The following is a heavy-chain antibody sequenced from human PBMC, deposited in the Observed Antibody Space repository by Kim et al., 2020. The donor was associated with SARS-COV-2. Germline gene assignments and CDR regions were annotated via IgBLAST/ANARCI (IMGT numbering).Heavy chain of an antibody. V-gene: IGHV3-53*01. CDR3: ARGILSSSLNWFDP. D-gene: IGHD6-6*01. J-gene: IGHJ5*02. CDR1: GFTVSSNY. Sequence: GGSLRLSCAASGFTVSSNYMSWVRQAPGKGLEWVSVNYSGGSTYYADSVKGRFTISRDNSKNTLYLQMNSLRAEDTAVYYCARGILSSSLNWFDPWGQGTLVTVSS. CDR2: NYSGGST.